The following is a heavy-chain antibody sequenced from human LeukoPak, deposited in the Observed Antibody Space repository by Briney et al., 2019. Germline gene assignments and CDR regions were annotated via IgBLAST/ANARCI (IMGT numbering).Heavy chain of an antibody. D-gene: IGHD6-19*01. CDR1: GGAFSSYA. Sequence: VASVKVSCKASGGAFSSYAISWVRQAPGQGLEWMGGIIPIFGTANYAQKFQGRVTITADESTSTAYMELSSLRSEDTAVYYCAITYSSGWYYFDYWGQGTLVTVPS. V-gene: IGHV1-69*01. CDR2: IIPIFGTA. CDR3: AITYSSGWYYFDY. J-gene: IGHJ4*02.